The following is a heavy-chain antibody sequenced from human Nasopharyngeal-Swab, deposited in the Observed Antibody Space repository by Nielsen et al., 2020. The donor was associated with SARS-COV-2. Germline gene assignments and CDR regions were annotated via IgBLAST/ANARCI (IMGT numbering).Heavy chain of an antibody. CDR2: ISAYNGNT. D-gene: IGHD3-3*01. J-gene: IGHJ6*02. Sequence: ASVKVSCKASGYTFTSYGISWGRQAPGQGLEGMGWISAYNGNTNDAEKLQGRVTMTTDTSTSTAYLELRSLRSDDTAVYYCARASHRVGSYYDFWSGYYRDYSYYGMDVWGQGTTVTVSS. V-gene: IGHV1-18*01. CDR1: GYTFTSYG. CDR3: ARASHRVGSYYDFWSGYYRDYSYYGMDV.